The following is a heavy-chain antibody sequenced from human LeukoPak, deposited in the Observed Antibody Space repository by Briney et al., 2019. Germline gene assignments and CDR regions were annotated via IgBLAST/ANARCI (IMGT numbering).Heavy chain of an antibody. CDR2: ISGSGGST. V-gene: IGHV3-23*01. Sequence: PGGSLRLSCAASGFTFSSYWMSWVRQAPGKGLEWVSAISGSGGSTYYADSVKGRFTISRDNSKNTLYLQMNSLRAEDTAVYYCAKAPLGGNWFDPWGQGTLVTVSS. D-gene: IGHD3-16*01. CDR1: GFTFSSYW. CDR3: AKAPLGGNWFDP. J-gene: IGHJ5*02.